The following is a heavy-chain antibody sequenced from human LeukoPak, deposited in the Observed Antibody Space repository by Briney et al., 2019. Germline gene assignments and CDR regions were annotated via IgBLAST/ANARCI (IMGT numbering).Heavy chain of an antibody. D-gene: IGHD2-2*01. CDR1: GFTFSSYW. Sequence: GGSLRLFCAASGFTFSSYWMSWVRQAPGKGLEWVANIKQDGSEKYYVDSVKGRFTISRDNAKNSLYLQMNSLRAEDTAVYYCARRYCSSTSCYRDYYYYGMDVWGQGTTVTVSS. V-gene: IGHV3-7*01. CDR3: ARRYCSSTSCYRDYYYYGMDV. CDR2: IKQDGSEK. J-gene: IGHJ6*02.